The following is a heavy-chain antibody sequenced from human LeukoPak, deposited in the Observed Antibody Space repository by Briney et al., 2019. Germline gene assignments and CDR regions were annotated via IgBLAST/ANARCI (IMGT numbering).Heavy chain of an antibody. CDR3: ASGYDYYDSSGYYFDC. CDR1: GASISSGSYY. D-gene: IGHD3-22*01. V-gene: IGHV4-61*02. Sequence: SETLSLTCTVSGASISSGSYYWSWIRQPAGKGLEWIGRIYTSGSTNYNPSLKSRVTISVDTSKNQFSLKLSSVTAADTAVYYCASGYDYYDSSGYYFDCWGQGTLVTVSS. CDR2: IYTSGST. J-gene: IGHJ4*02.